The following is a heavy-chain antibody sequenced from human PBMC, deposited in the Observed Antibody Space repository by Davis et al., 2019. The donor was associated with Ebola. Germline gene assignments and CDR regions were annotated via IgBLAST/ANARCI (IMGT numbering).Heavy chain of an antibody. CDR3: AKITIFGVVYNDY. D-gene: IGHD3-3*01. J-gene: IGHJ4*02. V-gene: IGHV3-23*01. CDR2: ISGSGGST. Sequence: PGGSLRLSCAASGFTFSSYAMSWVRQAPGKGLEWVSAISGSGGSTYYVDSVKGRFTISRDNSKNTLYLQMNSLRAEDTAVYYCAKITIFGVVYNDYWGQGTLVTVSS. CDR1: GFTFSSYA.